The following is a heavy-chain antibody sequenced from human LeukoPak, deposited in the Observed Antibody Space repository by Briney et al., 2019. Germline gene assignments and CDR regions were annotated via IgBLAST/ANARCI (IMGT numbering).Heavy chain of an antibody. CDR3: ARAPGYCTNGVCYKLYNWFDP. J-gene: IGHJ5*02. V-gene: IGHV4-31*03. CDR1: GGSISSGGYY. CDR2: IYYSGST. Sequence: SETLSLTCTVTGGSISSGGYYWSWIRQHPGKGLEWIGYIYYSGSTYYNPSLKSRVTISVDTSKNQFSLKLSSVTAADTAVYYCARAPGYCTNGVCYKLYNWFDPWGQGTLVTVSS. D-gene: IGHD2-8*01.